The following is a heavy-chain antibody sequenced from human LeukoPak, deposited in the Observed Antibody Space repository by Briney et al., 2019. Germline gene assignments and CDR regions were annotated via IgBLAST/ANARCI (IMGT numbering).Heavy chain of an antibody. Sequence: SQTLSLTCAISGDRVSRNSAAGNRIRQSPSRGLEWLGRTYYRSKWYNDYAVSVRSRITINADTSKNHFSPQLNSVTPEDTAVYYVAKGLEESSGYYSHFDYWGQGTLVTVSS. CDR3: AKGLEESSGYYSHFDY. J-gene: IGHJ4*02. D-gene: IGHD3-22*01. V-gene: IGHV6-1*01. CDR2: TYYRSKWYN. CDR1: GDRVSRNSAA.